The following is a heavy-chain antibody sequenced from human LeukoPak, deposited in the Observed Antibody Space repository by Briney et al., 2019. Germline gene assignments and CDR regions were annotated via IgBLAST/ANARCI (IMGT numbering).Heavy chain of an antibody. D-gene: IGHD1-1*01. J-gene: IGHJ4*02. Sequence: GGSLRLSCEASGFSFSSYGLHWVRQAPGMGLEWVAFIRYDGTNKYYADSVKGRFTISRDNSKNTLSLQMNNLRVDDTAVYYCAKDTKWKLNAYYIDYWGQGTLVTVSS. CDR2: IRYDGTNK. CDR3: AKDTKWKLNAYYIDY. V-gene: IGHV3-30*02. CDR1: GFSFSSYG.